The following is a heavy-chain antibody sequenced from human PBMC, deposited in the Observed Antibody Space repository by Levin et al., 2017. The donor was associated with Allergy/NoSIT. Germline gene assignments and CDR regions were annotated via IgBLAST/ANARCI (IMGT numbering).Heavy chain of an antibody. CDR2: IIPNSGAT. Sequence: GESLKISCRASGYTFSGFYIHWVRQAPGQGLEWMGWIIPNSGATDYAQKFQGRVTMTRDTSISTAYMELRRLRFDDTAVYYCARGRRNYFGSGTYSDWFDPWGQGTLVTVSS. CDR3: ARGRRNYFGSGTYSDWFDP. V-gene: IGHV1-2*02. D-gene: IGHD3-10*01. CDR1: GYTFSGFY. J-gene: IGHJ5*02.